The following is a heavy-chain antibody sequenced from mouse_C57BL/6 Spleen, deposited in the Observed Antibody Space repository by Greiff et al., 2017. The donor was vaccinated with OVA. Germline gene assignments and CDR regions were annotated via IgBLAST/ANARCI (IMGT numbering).Heavy chain of an antibody. CDR2: ISSGGDYI. V-gene: IGHV5-9-1*02. Sequence: EVKVVESGEGLVKPGGSLKLSCAASGFTFSSYAMSWVRQTPEKRLEWVAYISSGGDYIYYADTVKGRFTIPTDNARNTMYLQMSSLKSEDTAMYYCTRDDGYGGDAMDYWGQGTSVTVSS. J-gene: IGHJ4*01. CDR3: TRDDGYGGDAMDY. D-gene: IGHD2-3*01. CDR1: GFTFSSYA.